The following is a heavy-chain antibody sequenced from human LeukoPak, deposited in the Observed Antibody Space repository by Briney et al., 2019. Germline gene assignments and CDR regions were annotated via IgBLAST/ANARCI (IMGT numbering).Heavy chain of an antibody. CDR2: ISSSSSTI. J-gene: IGHJ6*03. CDR3: AMDSSSWAYYYYYMDV. Sequence: GGSLRLSCAASGFTFSSYSMNWVSQAPGKGLEWVSYISSSSSTIYYADSVKGRFTISRDNAKNSLYLQMNSLRDEDTAVYYCAMDSSSWAYYYYYMDVWGKGTTVTVSS. D-gene: IGHD6-13*01. CDR1: GFTFSSYS. V-gene: IGHV3-48*02.